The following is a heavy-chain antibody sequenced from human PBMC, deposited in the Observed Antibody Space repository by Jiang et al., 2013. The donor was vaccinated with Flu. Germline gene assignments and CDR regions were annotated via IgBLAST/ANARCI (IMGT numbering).Heavy chain of an antibody. CDR3: ARGDIVTTTEIHYNWFDP. CDR1: GYSFTTHC. V-gene: IGHV5-51*01. J-gene: IGHJ5*02. CDR2: IYPDSDI. D-gene: IGHD5-12*01. Sequence: KGSGYSFTTHCIGWVRQMPGKGLEWMGVIYPDSDIRYSPSFQGQVIISADKSINTVYLQWSSLRASDTAIYYCARGDIVTTTEIHYNWFDPWGQGTLVTVSS.